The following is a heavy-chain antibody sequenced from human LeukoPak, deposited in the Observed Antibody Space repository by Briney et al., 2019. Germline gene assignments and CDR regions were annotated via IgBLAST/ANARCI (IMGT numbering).Heavy chain of an antibody. CDR1: GFTFSRYA. D-gene: IGHD3-10*01. J-gene: IGHJ5*02. V-gene: IGHV3-23*01. CDR3: AKDRFGSGSPNWFGP. CDR2: ISGSGGDI. Sequence: PGGSLRLSCAGPGFTFSRYAMSWIRQVPGKGLEWVSAISGSGGDIFYTDSVKGRFTISRDNSKNTLYLQMNSLRAGDTAVYYCAKDRFGSGSPNWFGPWGQGTLVTVSS.